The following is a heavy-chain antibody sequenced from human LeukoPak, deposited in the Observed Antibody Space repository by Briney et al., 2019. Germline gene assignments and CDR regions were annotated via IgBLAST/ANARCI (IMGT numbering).Heavy chain of an antibody. V-gene: IGHV3-23*01. CDR3: ARVLGITFGGVIVPDAFDI. D-gene: IGHD3-16*02. CDR1: GFTFSSHG. J-gene: IGHJ3*02. Sequence: GGTLRLSCAASGFTFSSHGMSWVRQAPGKGLEWVSTISGSGDYTYYADSVKGRFTISRDNAKNSLYLQMNSLRAEDTAVYYCARVLGITFGGVIVPDAFDIWGQGTMVTVSS. CDR2: ISGSGDYT.